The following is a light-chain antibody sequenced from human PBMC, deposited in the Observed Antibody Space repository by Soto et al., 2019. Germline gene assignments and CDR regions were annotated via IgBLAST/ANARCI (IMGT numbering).Light chain of an antibody. CDR2: DAS. V-gene: IGKV3-11*01. Sequence: EIVLTQSPATLSLSPGERATLSCRASQSVSSYLAWYQQKPGQAPRLLIYDASHRATGIPARFSGSGSGTDFTLTISSLEPEDFAVYYCQQRSNWPAITVGQGTRLESK. CDR3: QQRSNWPAIT. J-gene: IGKJ5*01. CDR1: QSVSSY.